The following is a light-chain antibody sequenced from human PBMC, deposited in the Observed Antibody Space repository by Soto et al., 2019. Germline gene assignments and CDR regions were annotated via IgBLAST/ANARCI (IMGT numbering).Light chain of an antibody. V-gene: IGKV3-15*01. CDR2: GAS. CDR3: HQYNSYPRT. Sequence: EIVLTQSPGTLSLSPGERATLSCRASQSVSSSHLAWYQQKPGQAPRLLISGASTRATGIPARFGGSGSGTEFTLTISSLQSEDFAVYYCHQYNSYPRTFGQGTKGGYQ. J-gene: IGKJ1*01. CDR1: QSVSSSH.